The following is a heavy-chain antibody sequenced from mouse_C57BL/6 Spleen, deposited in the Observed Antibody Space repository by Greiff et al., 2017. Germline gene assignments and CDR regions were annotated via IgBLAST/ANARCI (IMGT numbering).Heavy chain of an antibody. CDR2: ISGGGGNT. Sequence: EVKVVESGGGLVKPGGSLKLSCAASGFTFSSYTMSWVRQTPEQRLEWVATISGGGGNTYYPDSVKGRFTISRDNAKNTLYLQLSSLRSEDTALYSCARHYYGSSYVWYFDVWGTGTTVTVSS. CDR1: GFTFSSYT. J-gene: IGHJ1*03. CDR3: ARHYYGSSYVWYFDV. D-gene: IGHD1-1*01. V-gene: IGHV5-9*01.